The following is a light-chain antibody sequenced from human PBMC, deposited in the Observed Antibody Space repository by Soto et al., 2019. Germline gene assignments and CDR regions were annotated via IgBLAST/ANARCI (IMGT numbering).Light chain of an antibody. CDR1: QNVSTY. CDR2: DAS. CDR3: QQRHNSHT. J-gene: IGKJ2*01. V-gene: IGKV3-11*01. Sequence: EIVLTQSPATLSLSPGERATLSCRASQNVSTYLAWYQQKPGQPPRLLIYDASNRATGIPARFSGSGSGTDFTLTVSSLEPEDFAVYYCQQRHNSHTCGQGTKLEIK.